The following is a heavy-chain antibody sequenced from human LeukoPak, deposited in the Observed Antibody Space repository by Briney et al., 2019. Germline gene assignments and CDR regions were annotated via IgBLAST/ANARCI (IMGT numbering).Heavy chain of an antibody. CDR2: IIPIFGTA. CDR1: GYTFTSYG. J-gene: IGHJ3*02. D-gene: IGHD6-19*01. Sequence: SVKVSCKASGYTFTSYGISWVRQAPGQGLEWMGGIIPIFGTANYAQKFQGRVTITADESTSTAYMELSSLRSEDTAVYYCASSAGADDAFDIWGQGTMVTVSS. V-gene: IGHV1-69*13. CDR3: ASSAGADDAFDI.